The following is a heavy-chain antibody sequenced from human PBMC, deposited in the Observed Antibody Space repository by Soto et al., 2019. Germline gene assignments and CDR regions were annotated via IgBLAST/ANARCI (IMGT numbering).Heavy chain of an antibody. V-gene: IGHV1-46*03. CDR2: INPSGGST. CDR1: GYTFTXYX. D-gene: IGHD2-15*01. J-gene: IGHJ6*03. Sequence: ASVKVSCKASGYTFTXYXXHWVRQAPGQGLEWMGIINPSGGSTSYAQKFQGRVTMTRDTSTSTVYMELSSLRSEDTAVYYCARDQGRYCSGGSCYGSYYYYMDVWGKGTTVTVSS. CDR3: ARDQGRYCSGGSCYGSYYYYMDV.